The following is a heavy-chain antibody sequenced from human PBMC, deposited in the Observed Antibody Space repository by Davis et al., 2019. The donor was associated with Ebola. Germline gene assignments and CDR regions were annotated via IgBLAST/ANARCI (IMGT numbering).Heavy chain of an antibody. D-gene: IGHD3-3*01. J-gene: IGHJ4*02. CDR1: VITFSSYA. CDR3: TTEVVWFLEWLLYRVSDY. V-gene: IGHV3-23*01. Sequence: PGGSLRLSCTDSVITFSSYAMTWVRQAPGKGLEWVSAINGSGGSTYYADSVKGRFTISRDNSKNTLYLQMNSLKTEDTAVYYCTTEVVWFLEWLLYRVSDYWGQGTLVTVSS. CDR2: INGSGGST.